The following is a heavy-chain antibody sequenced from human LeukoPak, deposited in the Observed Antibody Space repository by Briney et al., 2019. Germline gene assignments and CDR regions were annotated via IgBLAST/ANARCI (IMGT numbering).Heavy chain of an antibody. CDR2: ISYDGSNK. J-gene: IGHJ4*02. CDR3: AREVYDFWRKGYYFDY. D-gene: IGHD3-3*01. CDR1: GLTLNNFG. V-gene: IGHV3-30*03. Sequence: PGRSLRLSCAATGLTLNNFGMNWVRQAPGKGLEWVAVISYDGSNKYYADSVKGRFTISRDNSKNTLYLQMNSLRAEDTAVYYCAREVYDFWRKGYYFDYWGQGTLVTVSS.